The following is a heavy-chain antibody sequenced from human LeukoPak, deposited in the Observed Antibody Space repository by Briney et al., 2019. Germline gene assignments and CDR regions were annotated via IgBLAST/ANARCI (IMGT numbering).Heavy chain of an antibody. Sequence: GGSLRLTCAASGFTFSSYWMHWVRQAPGKGLVWVSRIQSDGSSTTYADSVKGRFTISRDNAKNTVYLQMNSLRAEDTAVYYCARDCGSGGCDYWGQGTLVTVSS. D-gene: IGHD2-15*01. CDR3: ARDCGSGGCDY. CDR2: IQSDGSST. J-gene: IGHJ4*01. CDR1: GFTFSSYW. V-gene: IGHV3-74*01.